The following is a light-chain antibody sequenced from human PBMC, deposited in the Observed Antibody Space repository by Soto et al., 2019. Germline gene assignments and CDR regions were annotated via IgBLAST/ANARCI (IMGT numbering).Light chain of an antibody. CDR3: LQVNSFPRT. CDR1: QGIGVR. CDR2: AAS. Sequence: DIQMTQSPSSLSASIGDRVTITCRASQGIGVRLACFQQKPGKVPQYLIEAASTLARGVPARFSGSGSGTDFILTINSLQPEDVATYYRLQVNSFPRTFGPGTKVDIK. V-gene: IGKV1-12*01. J-gene: IGKJ1*01.